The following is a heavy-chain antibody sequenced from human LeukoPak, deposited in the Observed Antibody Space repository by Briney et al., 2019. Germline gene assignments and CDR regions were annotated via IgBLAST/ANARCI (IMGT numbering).Heavy chain of an antibody. D-gene: IGHD6-13*01. CDR1: GGSISSGSYY. J-gene: IGHJ4*02. V-gene: IGHV4-61*02. Sequence: PSETLSLTCTVSGGSISSGSYYWSWIRQPAGKGLEWIGRIYTSGSTNYNPSLKSRVTISVDTSKNQFSLKLSSVTAADTAVYYCARFTSLKQLVPPSDDYWGQGTLVTVSS. CDR2: IYTSGST. CDR3: ARFTSLKQLVPPSDDY.